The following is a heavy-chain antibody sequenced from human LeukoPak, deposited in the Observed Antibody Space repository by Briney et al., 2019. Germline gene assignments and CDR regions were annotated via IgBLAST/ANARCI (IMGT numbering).Heavy chain of an antibody. CDR3: ARRRTNYPPDN. V-gene: IGHV4-39*01. CDR1: GDSISSYGYY. Sequence: SETLSLTCTVSGDSISSYGYYWAWIRQPPGKGLEWIGNIYYNGRTNYNPSLKSRVIISVDTSKNQFSLKLSSVTAADTSVYYCARRRTNYPPDNWGQGALSPSPQ. D-gene: IGHD2-8*01. J-gene: IGHJ4*02. CDR2: IYYNGRT.